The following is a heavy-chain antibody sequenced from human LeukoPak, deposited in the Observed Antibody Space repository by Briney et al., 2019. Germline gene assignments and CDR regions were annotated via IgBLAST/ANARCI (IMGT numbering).Heavy chain of an antibody. Sequence: GGSLTLSWAPSASTFSSYAMSWVRQAPGKGLEWVSAISGSGGSTYYADSVKGRFTISRDNTKNTLYLQMNSLRAEDTAVYYCAKDESAVVPTSLFDYWGQGTLVTVSS. D-gene: IGHD3-22*01. J-gene: IGHJ4*02. CDR3: AKDESAVVPTSLFDY. V-gene: IGHV3-23*01. CDR2: ISGSGGST. CDR1: ASTFSSYA.